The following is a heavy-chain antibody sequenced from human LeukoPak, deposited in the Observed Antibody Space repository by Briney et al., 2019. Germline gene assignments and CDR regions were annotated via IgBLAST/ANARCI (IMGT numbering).Heavy chain of an antibody. V-gene: IGHV4-34*01. J-gene: IGHJ4*02. Sequence: SETLSLTCAVYGGSFSGYYWSWIRQPPGKGLEWIGEINHSGSTNYNPSLESRVTISVDTSKNQFSLKLSSVTAADTAVYYCARGAEVDSGYDFDYWGQGTLVTVSS. CDR3: ARGAEVDSGYDFDY. D-gene: IGHD5-12*01. CDR1: GGSFSGYY. CDR2: INHSGST.